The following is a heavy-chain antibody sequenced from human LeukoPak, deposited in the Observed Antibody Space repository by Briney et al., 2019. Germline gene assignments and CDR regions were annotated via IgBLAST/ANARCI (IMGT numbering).Heavy chain of an antibody. CDR2: IYSSGST. J-gene: IGHJ4*02. CDR1: GDSISIYY. Sequence: SETLSLTCTVSGDSISIYYWSWIRQPPGKELEWIGYIYSSGSTNYNPSLKSRVYISVDTSKNQLSLKLSSVTAADTAMYYCARHSVYRYYFDYWGQGTLVTVSS. V-gene: IGHV4-4*09. D-gene: IGHD2-8*01. CDR3: ARHSVYRYYFDY.